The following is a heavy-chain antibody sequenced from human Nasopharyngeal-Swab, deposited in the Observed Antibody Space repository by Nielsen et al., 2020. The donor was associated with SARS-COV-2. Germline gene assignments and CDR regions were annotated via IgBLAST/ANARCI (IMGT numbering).Heavy chain of an antibody. Sequence: GGSLRLSCAASGFTFSDYYMSWIRQAPGKGLEWVSYISSSGSTIYYADSVKGRFTISRDNAKNSLYLQMNSLRAEDTAVYYCASDLAYCGGDCYGNAFDIWGQGTMVTVSS. CDR2: ISSSGSTI. J-gene: IGHJ3*02. CDR1: GFTFSDYY. D-gene: IGHD2-21*02. V-gene: IGHV3-11*04. CDR3: ASDLAYCGGDCYGNAFDI.